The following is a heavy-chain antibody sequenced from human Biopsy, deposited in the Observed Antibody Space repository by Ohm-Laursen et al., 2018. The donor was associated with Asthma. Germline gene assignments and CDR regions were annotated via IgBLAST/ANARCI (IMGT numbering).Heavy chain of an antibody. V-gene: IGHV3-30*01. J-gene: IGHJ3*02. Sequence: SLRLSCAASGFSFSNFAIHWVRQATGKGLEWVGVISKDASTQDYADSVKGRFTMARDNSKNTLDLQMISLREEDTAVYYCVRDGTDDAFDIWGQGTVVSVSS. D-gene: IGHD1-1*01. CDR2: ISKDASTQ. CDR1: GFSFSNFA. CDR3: VRDGTDDAFDI.